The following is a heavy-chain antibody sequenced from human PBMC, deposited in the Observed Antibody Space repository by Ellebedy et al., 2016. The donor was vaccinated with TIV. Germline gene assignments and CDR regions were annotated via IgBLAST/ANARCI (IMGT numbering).Heavy chain of an antibody. CDR2: IWYDGNNK. CDR3: ARSANIVGVPLDY. J-gene: IGHJ4*02. D-gene: IGHD1-26*01. Sequence: GESLKISCAASGFTFNNYGMHWVRQAPGKGLEWVAVIWYDGNNKFYADSVKGRFTVSRDNSKNTLSLEMDSLRAEDTAVYYCARSANIVGVPLDYWGQGTLVTVSS. CDR1: GFTFNNYG. V-gene: IGHV3-33*01.